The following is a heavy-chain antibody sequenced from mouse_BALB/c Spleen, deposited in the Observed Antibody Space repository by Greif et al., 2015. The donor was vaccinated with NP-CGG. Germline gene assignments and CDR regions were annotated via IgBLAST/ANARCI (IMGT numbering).Heavy chain of an antibody. V-gene: IGHV7-1*02. J-gene: IGHJ1*01. Sequence: EVNLVESGGGLVQPGGSLRPSRATSGFTFSDFYMEWVRQPPGKRLEWIAASRNKANDYTTEYSASVKGRFIVSRDTSQSILYLQMNALRAEDTAIYYCARDRYDWYFDVWGAGTTVTVSS. D-gene: IGHD2-14*01. CDR2: SRNKANDYTT. CDR1: GFTFSDFY. CDR3: ARDRYDWYFDV.